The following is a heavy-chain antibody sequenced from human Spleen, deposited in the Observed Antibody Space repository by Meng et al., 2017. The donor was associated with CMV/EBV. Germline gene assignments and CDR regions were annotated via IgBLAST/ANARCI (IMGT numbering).Heavy chain of an antibody. Sequence: SLGLSCAASGFIFSSFVMTWVRQAPGKGLEWVSTIHYHGNDYGDSVKGRFTVSRDDAKNMVYLQMNSLRDEDTAVYYCVKGRSLFDYWGRGTLVTVSS. CDR2: IHYHGN. CDR3: VKGRSLFDY. CDR1: GFIFSSFV. V-gene: IGHV3-23*03. J-gene: IGHJ4*02.